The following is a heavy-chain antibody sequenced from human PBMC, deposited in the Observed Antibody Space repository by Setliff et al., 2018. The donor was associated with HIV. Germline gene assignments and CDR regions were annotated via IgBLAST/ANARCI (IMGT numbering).Heavy chain of an antibody. CDR1: GFIFSEYY. D-gene: IGHD3-9*01. J-gene: IGHJ4*02. CDR3: AIIRETGSPY. V-gene: IGHV3-11*04. CDR2: ITSSGATT. Sequence: GGSLRLSCVASGFIFSEYYMTWIRQAPGKGLECISYITSSGATTYYAGSVRGRFIASRDNAESSLFLQMNNLRGEDTAVYYCAIIRETGSPYWGQGTLVTVSS.